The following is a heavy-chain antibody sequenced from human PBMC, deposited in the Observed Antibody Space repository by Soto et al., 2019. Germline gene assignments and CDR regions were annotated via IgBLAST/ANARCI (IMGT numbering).Heavy chain of an antibody. Sequence: SETLSLTCAVYGGSFSGYYWSWIRQPPGKGLEWIGEINHSGSTNYNPSLKSRVTISVDTSKNQFSLKLSSVTAADTAVYYCARGPDSSLNWFDPWGQGTLVTVSS. CDR3: ARGPDSSLNWFDP. CDR1: GGSFSGYY. J-gene: IGHJ5*02. CDR2: INHSGST. D-gene: IGHD6-6*01. V-gene: IGHV4-34*01.